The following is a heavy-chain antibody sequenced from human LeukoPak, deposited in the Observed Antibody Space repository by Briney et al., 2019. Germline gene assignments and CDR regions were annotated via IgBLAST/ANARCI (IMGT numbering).Heavy chain of an antibody. CDR1: GFTFSRSW. CDR2: IDSDGSRT. V-gene: IGHV3-74*01. J-gene: IGHJ3*02. CDR3: VSLTGHDAFDI. Sequence: PGGSLRLSCAASGFTFSRSWMHWVRQAPGKGLVWLSRIDSDGSRTIYADSVKGRLTISRDNAKNTLYLEMNSLTVEDTAVYYCVSLTGHDAFDIWGQGTMVTVSS. D-gene: IGHD1-1*01.